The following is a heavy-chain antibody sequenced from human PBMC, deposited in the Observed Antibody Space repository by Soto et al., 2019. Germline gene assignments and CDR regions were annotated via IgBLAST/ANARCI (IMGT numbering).Heavy chain of an antibody. V-gene: IGHV4-34*01. J-gene: IGHJ4*02. Sequence: PSETLSLTCAVYGGSFSGYYWSWIRQPPGKGLEWIGEINHSGSTNYNPSLKSRVTISVDTSKNQFSLKLSSVTAADTAVYYCARGCYYGSGSYYNREPPYYYFDYWGQGTLVTVSS. CDR2: INHSGST. CDR3: ARGCYYGSGSYYNREPPYYYFDY. D-gene: IGHD3-10*01. CDR1: GGSFSGYY.